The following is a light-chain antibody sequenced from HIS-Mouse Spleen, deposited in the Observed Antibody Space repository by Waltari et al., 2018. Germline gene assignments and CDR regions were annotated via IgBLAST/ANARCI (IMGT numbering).Light chain of an antibody. J-gene: IGLJ2*01. V-gene: IGLV3-10*01. CDR2: EDS. Sequence: SYELTQPPSVSVSPGQTARITRSGDALPKNYAYWYQQKSGQAPVLVIYEDSKRPSGIPERFSGSSSGTMATLTISGAQVEDEADYYCQVWDSSSDHVVFGGGTKLTVL. CDR3: QVWDSSSDHVV. CDR1: ALPKNY.